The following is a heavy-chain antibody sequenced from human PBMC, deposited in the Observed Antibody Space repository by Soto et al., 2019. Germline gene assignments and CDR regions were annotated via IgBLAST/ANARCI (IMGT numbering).Heavy chain of an antibody. Sequence: ASVKVSCKASGYTFTSYDINWVRQATGQGLEWMGWINPNTGYTDYAQKFQDRVTMTGNTSITTAYMELSSLRAEDTAVYYCARAPYSSSWYYFDYWGQGALVTVSS. CDR2: INPNTGYT. J-gene: IGHJ4*02. D-gene: IGHD6-13*01. V-gene: IGHV1-8*01. CDR3: ARAPYSSSWYYFDY. CDR1: GYTFTSYD.